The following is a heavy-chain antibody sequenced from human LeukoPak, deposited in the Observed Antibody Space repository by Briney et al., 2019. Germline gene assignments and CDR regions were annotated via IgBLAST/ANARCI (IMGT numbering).Heavy chain of an antibody. V-gene: IGHV3-74*01. D-gene: IGHD3-9*01. CDR1: GFTFSSYW. J-gene: IGHJ6*02. CDR2: INSDGRST. Sequence: GGSLRLSCAASGFTFSSYWMHWVRQAPGKGLVWVSRINSDGRSTSYADSVKGRFTISRDNAKNMLYLQMNSLRAEDTAVYYCARPRNDILSGFHYYYGMDVWGQGTTVTVSS. CDR3: ARPRNDILSGFHYYYGMDV.